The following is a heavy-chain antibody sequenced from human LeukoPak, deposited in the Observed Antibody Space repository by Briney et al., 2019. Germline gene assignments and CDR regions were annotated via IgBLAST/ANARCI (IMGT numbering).Heavy chain of an antibody. V-gene: IGHV4-4*07. CDR2: MSPSATT. J-gene: IGHJ6*03. D-gene: IGHD6-13*01. Sequence: SETLSLTCTVSGGSIRTFYLSWIRQPVGKGLEWIGRMSPSATTYNPSLKSRVTMSIDTSKSQFFLNLRSVTAADTAVYYCARVSYSSSWYYHYMDVWGKGTTVTVSS. CDR3: ARVSYSSSWYYHYMDV. CDR1: GGSIRTFY.